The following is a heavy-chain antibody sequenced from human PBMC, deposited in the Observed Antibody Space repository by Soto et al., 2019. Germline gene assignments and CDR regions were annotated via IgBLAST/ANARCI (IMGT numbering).Heavy chain of an antibody. CDR2: ISDSGATT. Sequence: PGGSLRLSCAASGFPFGETAMSWVRQAPGKGLEWVSGISDSGATTYYADSVRGRFTISRDNSKNTLYLQMKSLRAEDSASYYCAKEDTSSGSLDYWGQGALVTDSS. J-gene: IGHJ4*02. CDR3: AKEDTSSGSLDY. D-gene: IGHD6-19*01. V-gene: IGHV3-23*01. CDR1: GFPFGETA.